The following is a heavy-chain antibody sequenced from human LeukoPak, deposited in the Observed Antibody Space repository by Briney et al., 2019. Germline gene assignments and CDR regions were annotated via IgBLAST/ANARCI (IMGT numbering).Heavy chain of an antibody. CDR1: GXPFTTYC. Sequence: GESLKISFKGSGXPFTTYCIGWVRQMPGKGLEWMGIIYPGDSDTRYRPSFQGQVTISADKSISTAYLQWNSLKASDTAMYYCARLAVAGLDYWGQGTLVTVSS. J-gene: IGHJ4*02. CDR2: IYPGDSDT. V-gene: IGHV5-51*01. CDR3: ARLAVAGLDY. D-gene: IGHD6-19*01.